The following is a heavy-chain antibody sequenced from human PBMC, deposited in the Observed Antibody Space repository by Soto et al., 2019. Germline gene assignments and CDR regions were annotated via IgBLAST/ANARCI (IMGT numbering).Heavy chain of an antibody. CDR1: GGSISSRSYY. CDR2: IYYSGST. Sequence: QLQLQESGPGLVKPSETLSLMCTVSGGSISSRSYYWGWIRQPPGKGLEWIGSIYYSGSTYYNPSLNSRVTISVDTSRNQFSLSLSSVTAADTAVYYCARRVVVAAAGFDYWGQGTLVTVSS. D-gene: IGHD2-15*01. J-gene: IGHJ4*02. V-gene: IGHV4-39*01. CDR3: ARRVVVAAAGFDY.